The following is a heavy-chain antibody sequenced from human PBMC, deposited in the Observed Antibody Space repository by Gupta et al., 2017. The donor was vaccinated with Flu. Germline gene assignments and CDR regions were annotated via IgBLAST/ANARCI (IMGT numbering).Heavy chain of an antibody. Sequence: SRYGMHWVRQAPGKGLEWVAVISYDGSNKYYADSVKGRFIISRDNSKNTVFLQMNSLRPEDTAVYYCTKDPDYWGQGTLVTVSS. J-gene: IGHJ4*02. CDR2: ISYDGSNK. CDR1: SRYG. CDR3: TKDPDY. V-gene: IGHV3-30*18.